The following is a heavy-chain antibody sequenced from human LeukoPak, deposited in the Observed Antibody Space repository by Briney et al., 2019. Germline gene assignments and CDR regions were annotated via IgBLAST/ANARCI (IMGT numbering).Heavy chain of an antibody. Sequence: PSETLSLTCAVYGGSFSGYYWSWIRQPPGKGLEWIGEINHSGSTNYNPSLKSRVTISVDTSKNQFSLKLSSVAAADTAVYYCARGGSSSWYNWFDPWGQGTLVTVSS. J-gene: IGHJ5*02. CDR1: GGSFSGYY. CDR2: INHSGST. D-gene: IGHD6-13*01. CDR3: ARGGSSSWYNWFDP. V-gene: IGHV4-34*01.